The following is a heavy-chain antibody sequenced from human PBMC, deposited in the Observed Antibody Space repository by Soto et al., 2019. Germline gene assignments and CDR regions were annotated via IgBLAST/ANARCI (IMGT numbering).Heavy chain of an antibody. V-gene: IGHV1-18*01. J-gene: IGHJ6*03. Sequence: QVQLVQSGAEVKKPGASVKVSCKASGYTFTSYGISWVRQAPGQGLEWMGWISAYNGNTNYAQKLQGRVTMTTDTSTRTAYMELRSLRSDDTAVYYCARDSSTIFGVLHYYYMDVWGKGTTVTVSS. CDR1: GYTFTSYG. CDR2: ISAYNGNT. D-gene: IGHD3-3*01. CDR3: ARDSSTIFGVLHYYYMDV.